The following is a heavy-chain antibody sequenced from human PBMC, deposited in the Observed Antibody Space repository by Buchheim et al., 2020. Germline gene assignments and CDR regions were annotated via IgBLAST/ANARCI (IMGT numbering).Heavy chain of an antibody. CDR1: GFTFSRFG. D-gene: IGHD3-22*01. J-gene: IGHJ4*02. V-gene: IGHV3-33*01. Sequence: QVHLVESGGGVVQPGRSLRLSCAASGFTFSRFGMHWVRQAPGKGLEWVAVIWYDGSQKYYADSVKGRFTISRDNSKNMMFLQMNSLRAEDTAVYYCASGDSSGHYYGASDYWGQGTL. CDR3: ASGDSSGHYYGASDY. CDR2: IWYDGSQK.